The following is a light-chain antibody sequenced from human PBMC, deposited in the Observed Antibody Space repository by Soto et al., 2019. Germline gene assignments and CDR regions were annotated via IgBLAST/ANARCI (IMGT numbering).Light chain of an antibody. J-gene: IGKJ2*01. CDR2: GAS. Sequence: EIVLTQSPGTLSLSPGERATLSCRASQSVSSNFLAWYQEKLGQAPRLLIYGASKRATGIPDRFSGSGSGTDFTLTISRLEPEDFAVYYCHQYGSSPYTFGQGTKVDIK. CDR3: HQYGSSPYT. V-gene: IGKV3-20*01. CDR1: QSVSSNF.